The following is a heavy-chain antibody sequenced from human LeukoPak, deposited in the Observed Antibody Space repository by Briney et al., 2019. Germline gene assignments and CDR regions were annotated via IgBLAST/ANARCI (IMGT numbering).Heavy chain of an antibody. V-gene: IGHV4-30-4*08. D-gene: IGHD3-3*01. J-gene: IGHJ4*02. Sequence: SETLSLTCTVSGGSISSGDYYWSWIRQPPGKGLEWIGYIYYSGSTYYNPSLKSRVTISVDTSKNQFSLKLSSVTAADTAVYYCAKDQAGYNFWSDSWGQGTLVTVSS. CDR2: IYYSGST. CDR1: GGSISSGDYY. CDR3: AKDQAGYNFWSDS.